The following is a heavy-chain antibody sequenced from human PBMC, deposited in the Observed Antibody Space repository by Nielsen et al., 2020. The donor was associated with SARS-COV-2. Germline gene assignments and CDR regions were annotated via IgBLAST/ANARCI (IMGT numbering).Heavy chain of an antibody. CDR3: ARAGRLRYFDWLTLDY. V-gene: IGHV1-69*13. CDR1: GGTFSSYA. CDR2: IIPIFGTA. Sequence: SVQVSCKASGGTFSSYAISWVRQAPGQGLEWMGGIIPIFGTANYAQKFQGRVTITADESTSTAYMELSSLRSEDTAVYYCARAGRLRYFDWLTLDYWGQGTLVTVSS. J-gene: IGHJ4*02. D-gene: IGHD3-9*01.